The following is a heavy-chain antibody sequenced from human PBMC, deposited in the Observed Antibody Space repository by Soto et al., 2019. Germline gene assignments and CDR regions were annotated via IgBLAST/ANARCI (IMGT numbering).Heavy chain of an antibody. Sequence: XESLRLSCVASGFIFSDYSMNWVRRAPGKGLQWVSYISSSSDNTYYADSVKGRFTVSRDNAKNALFLQMNSLRDDDTATYYCARLPKGSLVTAWGQGTRVTVSS. CDR1: GFIFSDYS. CDR2: ISSSSDNT. D-gene: IGHD2-21*02. V-gene: IGHV3-48*02. J-gene: IGHJ4*02. CDR3: ARLPKGSLVTA.